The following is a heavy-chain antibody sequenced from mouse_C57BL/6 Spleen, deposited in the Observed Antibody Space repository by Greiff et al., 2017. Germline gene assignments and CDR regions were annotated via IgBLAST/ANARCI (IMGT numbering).Heavy chain of an antibody. CDR3: GGGVRTGGSFDD. J-gene: IGHJ2*01. Sequence: QVQLQQSGAELVKPGASVKISCKASGYAFSSYWMNWVKQRPGKGLEWIGQIYPGDGDTNYNGKFKGKATLTADKSSSTAYMQLSSLTSEDSAVYCGGGGVRTGGSFDDWGQGTTLTVSS. D-gene: IGHD2-2*01. V-gene: IGHV1-80*01. CDR1: GYAFSSYW. CDR2: IYPGDGDT.